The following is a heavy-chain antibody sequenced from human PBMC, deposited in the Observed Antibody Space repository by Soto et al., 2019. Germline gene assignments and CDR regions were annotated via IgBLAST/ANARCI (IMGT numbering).Heavy chain of an antibody. Sequence: HPVGSLRLSCAASGFTFSSYAMSWVRQAPVKGLEWVSTISGSGGNAYYADSVKGRFSISRDNSKNTLRLQMNSLRADDTAVYYCAKDGASGSYPPYYYFGMDVWGQGTTVTVS. D-gene: IGHD1-26*01. CDR2: ISGSGGNA. CDR1: GFTFSSYA. CDR3: AKDGASGSYPPYYYFGMDV. V-gene: IGHV3-23*01. J-gene: IGHJ6*02.